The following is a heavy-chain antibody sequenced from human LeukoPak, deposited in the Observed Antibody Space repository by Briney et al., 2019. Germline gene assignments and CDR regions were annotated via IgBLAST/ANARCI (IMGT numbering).Heavy chain of an antibody. Sequence: PGGSLRLSCAASGFTLSRYGMNWVRQAPGKGLEWVSTIGGSGGDTHYADSVKGRSTISRDNSESTLYLQMNSLRAEDTAVYYCAKGYFGVDYWGQGTLVTVSS. D-gene: IGHD3-16*01. V-gene: IGHV3-23*01. CDR1: GFTLSRYG. CDR3: AKGYFGVDY. J-gene: IGHJ4*02. CDR2: IGGSGGDT.